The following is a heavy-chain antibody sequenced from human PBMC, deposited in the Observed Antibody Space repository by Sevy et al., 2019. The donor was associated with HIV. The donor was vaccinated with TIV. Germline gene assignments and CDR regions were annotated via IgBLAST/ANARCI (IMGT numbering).Heavy chain of an antibody. Sequence: GGSLRLSCAASGFTFREAWMSWVRQAPGKGLEWVGRIKSKTDAATRDFAAPVRGRFSISRDDSENTVYLVMNNLKPEDTGVYYCAAGTGSSDFDYWGQGTLVTVSS. J-gene: IGHJ4*02. CDR1: GFTFREAW. D-gene: IGHD1-26*01. CDR2: IKSKTDAATR. V-gene: IGHV3-15*01. CDR3: AAGTGSSDFDY.